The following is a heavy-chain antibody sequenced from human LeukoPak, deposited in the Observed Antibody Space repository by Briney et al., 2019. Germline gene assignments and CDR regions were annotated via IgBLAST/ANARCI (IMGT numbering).Heavy chain of an antibody. CDR1: GFTFSSFS. J-gene: IGHJ4*02. D-gene: IGHD1-26*01. V-gene: IGHV3-21*01. Sequence: PGGSLRLSCAASGFTFSSFSMNWVRQAPGKGLEWVSSISSTSAYIYYADSVKGRFTISRDNAKNSLYLQMNSLRVEDTAVYYCARGPVGAKALVDYWGQGTLVTVSS. CDR3: ARGPVGAKALVDY. CDR2: ISSTSAYI.